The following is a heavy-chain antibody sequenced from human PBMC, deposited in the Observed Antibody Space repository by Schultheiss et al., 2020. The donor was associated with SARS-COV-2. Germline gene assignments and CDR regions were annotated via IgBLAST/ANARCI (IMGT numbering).Heavy chain of an antibody. CDR3: ARAFGWRIAAAGRGPSFSGGMDV. CDR1: GFTFSSYS. D-gene: IGHD6-13*01. Sequence: GGSLRLSCAASGFTFSSYSMNWVRQAPGKGLEWVAVISYDGTNKYYADSVKGRFTISRDNAKNSLYLQMNSLRAEDTAVYYCARAFGWRIAAAGRGPSFSGGMDVWGQGTTVTVSS. CDR2: ISYDGTNK. J-gene: IGHJ6*02. V-gene: IGHV3-30*03.